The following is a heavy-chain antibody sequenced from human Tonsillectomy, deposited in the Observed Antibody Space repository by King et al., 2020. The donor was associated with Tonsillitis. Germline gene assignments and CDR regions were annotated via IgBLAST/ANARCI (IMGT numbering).Heavy chain of an antibody. CDR1: GFTFSSYG. J-gene: IGHJ3*02. CDR2: ISYDGSNK. CDR3: AKGSRPGYCSGGSCYAFDI. D-gene: IGHD2-15*01. Sequence: VQLVESGGGVVQPGRSLRLSCAASGFTFSSYGMHRVRQAPGKGLEWVAVISYDGSNKYYADSAKGRFTISRDNSKNTLYLQTNSLRAEDTAVYYCAKGSRPGYCSGGSCYAFDIWGQGTMVTVSS. V-gene: IGHV3-30*18.